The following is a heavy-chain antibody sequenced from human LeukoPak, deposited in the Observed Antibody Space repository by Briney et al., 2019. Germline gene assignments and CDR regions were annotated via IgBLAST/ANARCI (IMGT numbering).Heavy chain of an antibody. Sequence: SETLSLTCTVSGGSITRDHWNWIRQPPGKGLEWIGCIYYSGSTYYNPSLKSRVTISVDKSKNQFSLRLTSVTAADTAVYYCARKNDFDIWGQGTLVTVSS. CDR3: ARKNDFDI. CDR2: IYYSGST. J-gene: IGHJ3*02. CDR1: GGSITRDH. V-gene: IGHV4-59*01. D-gene: IGHD2/OR15-2a*01.